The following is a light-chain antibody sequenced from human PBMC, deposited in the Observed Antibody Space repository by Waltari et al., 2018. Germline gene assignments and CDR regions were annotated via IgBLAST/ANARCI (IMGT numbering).Light chain of an antibody. V-gene: IGKV3-20*01. Sequence: EVVLTQPLGTLSLTPGERATLSCRASQSVSRALVWYQQKPGQAPRLLIYGVSNRATGIPDRFSGSGSGTDFSLTISRLEPEDFAVYYCQNYERLPATFGQGTRVEIK. CDR1: QSVSRA. CDR2: GVS. J-gene: IGKJ1*01. CDR3: QNYERLPAT.